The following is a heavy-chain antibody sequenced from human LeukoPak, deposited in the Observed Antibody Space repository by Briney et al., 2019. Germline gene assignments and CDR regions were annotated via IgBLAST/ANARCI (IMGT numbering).Heavy chain of an antibody. D-gene: IGHD3-10*01. V-gene: IGHV4-31*03. CDR3: ARGSLRGVIITGGDAFDI. Sequence: PSETLSLTCTVSGGSISSNSYYWSWIRQHPGKGLEWIGYIYYTGSTYHNPSLKSRITLSVDTSKNQFSLKLSSVTAADTAVYYCARGSLRGVIITGGDAFDIWGQGTMVTVSS. CDR2: IYYTGST. CDR1: GGSISSNSYY. J-gene: IGHJ3*02.